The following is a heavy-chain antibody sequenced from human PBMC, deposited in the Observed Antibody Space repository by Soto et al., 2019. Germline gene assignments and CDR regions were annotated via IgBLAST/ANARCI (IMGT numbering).Heavy chain of an antibody. D-gene: IGHD3-10*01. CDR3: VKGSGKGTYYYGSGPRTHY. V-gene: IGHV3-64D*06. CDR2: ISSNGGST. CDR1: GFTFSSYA. J-gene: IGHJ4*02. Sequence: EVQLVESGGGLVQPGGSLRLSCSASGFTFSSYAMHWVRQAPGKGLEYVSAISSNGGSTYYADSVKGRFTISRDNSKNTLYLQMSSLRAEDTAVYYCVKGSGKGTYYYGSGPRTHYWGQGTLVTVSS.